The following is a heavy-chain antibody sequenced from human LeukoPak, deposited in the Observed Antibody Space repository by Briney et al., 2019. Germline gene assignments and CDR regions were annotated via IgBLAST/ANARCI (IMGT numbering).Heavy chain of an antibody. CDR1: GFTFSNYW. J-gene: IGHJ4*02. Sequence: PWGSLRLSCAASGFTFSNYWIYWVRQAPGKGLVWVARINPGGTGATYADSVKGRFTISRDNAKNTPYLQMNSLRAEDTAVYYCARAVVVSAADYWGQGTLVTVST. V-gene: IGHV3-74*01. D-gene: IGHD2-21*02. CDR2: INPGGTGA. CDR3: ARAVVVSAADY.